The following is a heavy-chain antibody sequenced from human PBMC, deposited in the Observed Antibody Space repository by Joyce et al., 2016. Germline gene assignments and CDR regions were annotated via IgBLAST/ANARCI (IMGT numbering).Heavy chain of an antibody. Sequence: QVQLVQSGAAVTKPGASVKISCKASGYIFSNNDIHWVRQAPGQTFEWMGWVSACSGDTKYSQKFQGRLTFTRDTSANTAHMELSSLRSEDTALYYCARGRTLADWGQGTLVTVSS. J-gene: IGHJ4*02. CDR1: GYIFSNND. CDR2: VSACSGDT. CDR3: ARGRTLAD. V-gene: IGHV1-3*01.